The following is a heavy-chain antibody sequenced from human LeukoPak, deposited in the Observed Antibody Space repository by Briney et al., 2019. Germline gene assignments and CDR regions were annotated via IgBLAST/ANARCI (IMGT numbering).Heavy chain of an antibody. D-gene: IGHD1-26*01. Sequence: PGGSLRLSCAASGFTFSNSWMYWVRQAPGKGLVWVSRINSDGRTTQYADSVKGRFTISRDNGKNTLYLQMNSLRVEDTAVYYCARGPDHGGSYYHDWGQGTLVIVSS. CDR1: GFTFSNSW. CDR3: ARGPDHGGSYYHD. V-gene: IGHV3-74*03. CDR2: INSDGRTT. J-gene: IGHJ4*02.